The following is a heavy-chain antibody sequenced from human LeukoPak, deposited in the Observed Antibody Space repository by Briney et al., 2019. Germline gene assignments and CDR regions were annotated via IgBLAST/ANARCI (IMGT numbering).Heavy chain of an antibody. Sequence: SETLSLTCAVSGYSISSGYYWGWIRQPPGKGLEWIGNIYHSGSTYKNPSLKSRVTISLDTSKNQFSLNLSSVTAADTAMYYCARYRTGGVDYWGQGTLVTVSS. D-gene: IGHD7-27*01. CDR2: IYHSGST. V-gene: IGHV4-38-2*01. CDR3: ARYRTGGVDY. CDR1: GYSISSGYY. J-gene: IGHJ4*02.